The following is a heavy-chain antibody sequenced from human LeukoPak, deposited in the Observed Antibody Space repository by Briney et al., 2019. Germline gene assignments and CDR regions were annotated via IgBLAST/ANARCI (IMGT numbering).Heavy chain of an antibody. D-gene: IGHD6-13*01. CDR1: GYTFTGYY. V-gene: IGHV1-2*02. Sequence: ASVMVSCKASGYTFTGYYIHWVRQAPGQGLEWMGWINPNSGGTNSAQKFQGRVTMTRDTSISTAYMELSRLRSDDTAVYYCARDRPVGDPSSWYSHWGQGTLVTVSS. CDR3: ARDRPVGDPSSWYSH. CDR2: INPNSGGT. J-gene: IGHJ4*02.